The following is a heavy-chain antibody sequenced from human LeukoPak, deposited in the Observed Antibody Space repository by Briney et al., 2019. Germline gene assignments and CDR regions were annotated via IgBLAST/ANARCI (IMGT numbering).Heavy chain of an antibody. CDR1: GGSISSGDFF. J-gene: IGHJ4*02. V-gene: IGHV4-30-4*08. Sequence: MTSETLSLTCTVSGGSISSGDFFWNWIRQHPGKGLEWIGYISGSGSTYCNPSLKSRVTISVDTSKNQFSLKLSSVTAADTAVYYCARDLYSSSSPGYWGQGTLVTVSS. CDR2: ISGSGST. CDR3: ARDLYSSSSPGY. D-gene: IGHD6-6*01.